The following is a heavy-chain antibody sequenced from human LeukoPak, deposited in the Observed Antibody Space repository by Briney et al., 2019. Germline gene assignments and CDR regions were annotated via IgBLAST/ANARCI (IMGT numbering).Heavy chain of an antibody. CDR3: ARDLHPRLTGYFDY. D-gene: IGHD3-16*01. CDR1: GFTVSSYY. V-gene: IGHV3-53*01. CDR2: IYCGGST. J-gene: IGHJ4*02. Sequence: GGSLRLSCVASGFTVSSYYVSWVRQAPGKGLEWGSVIYCGGSTYYSDSVEGGFTVSREKSKNPLYQMKSLRANDTAVYYCARDLHPRLTGYFDYWGQGTVVTVSS.